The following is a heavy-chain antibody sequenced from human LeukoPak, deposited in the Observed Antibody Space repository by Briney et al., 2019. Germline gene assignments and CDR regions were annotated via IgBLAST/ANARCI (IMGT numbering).Heavy chain of an antibody. D-gene: IGHD2/OR15-2a*01. CDR1: GFTFSSYA. CDR3: ARDHGQFGSNNYFDY. J-gene: IGHJ4*02. Sequence: QSGGSLRLSCAASGFTFSSYAMHWVRQAPGKGLEWVAVISYDGSNKYNADSVKGRFTISRDNSKNTLYLQMNSLRAEDTAVYYCARDHGQFGSNNYFDYWGQGTLVTVSS. CDR2: ISYDGSNK. V-gene: IGHV3-30-3*01.